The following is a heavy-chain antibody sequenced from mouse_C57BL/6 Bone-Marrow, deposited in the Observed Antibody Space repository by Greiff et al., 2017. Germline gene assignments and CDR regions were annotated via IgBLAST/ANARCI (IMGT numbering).Heavy chain of an antibody. D-gene: IGHD2-5*01. J-gene: IGHJ2*01. Sequence: VQLQQSGPELVKPGASVKLSCKASGYAFSSSWMNWVKQRPGKGLEWIGRIYPGDGDTNYNGKFKGKATLTANKSSSTSYMQLSRLTSEDSAVYVVASSPACYSNYVFAYWGQGTTLTVSS. V-gene: IGHV1-82*01. CDR1: GYAFSSSW. CDR3: ASSPACYSNYVFAY. CDR2: IYPGDGDT.